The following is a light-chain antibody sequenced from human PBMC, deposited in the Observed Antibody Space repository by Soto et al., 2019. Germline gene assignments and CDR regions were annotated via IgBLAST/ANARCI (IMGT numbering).Light chain of an antibody. CDR2: EVS. V-gene: IGLV2-14*01. Sequence: QSALTQPASGSGSPGQSITISCTGTTSDVGGYNYVSWYQQHPGQAPKLIIYEVSNRPSGVSNRFSGSKSGNTASLTISGLQAEDEADYYCTSYTSKSTGVFGTGTKLTVL. CDR1: TSDVGGYNY. J-gene: IGLJ1*01. CDR3: TSYTSKSTGV.